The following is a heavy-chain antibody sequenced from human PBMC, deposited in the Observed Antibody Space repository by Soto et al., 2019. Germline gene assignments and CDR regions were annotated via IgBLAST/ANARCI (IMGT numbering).Heavy chain of an antibody. D-gene: IGHD3-10*01. CDR3: ARRGVTWADAFDI. CDR1: GGSISSSSYY. J-gene: IGHJ3*02. V-gene: IGHV4-39*01. Sequence: QLQLQESGPGLVKPSETLSLTCTVSGGSISSSSYYWGWIRQPPGKGLEWIGSIYYSGSTYYNPSLKSRVTISVDTSKNQFSLKLSSVTAADTAVYYCARRGVTWADAFDIWGQGTMVTVSS. CDR2: IYYSGST.